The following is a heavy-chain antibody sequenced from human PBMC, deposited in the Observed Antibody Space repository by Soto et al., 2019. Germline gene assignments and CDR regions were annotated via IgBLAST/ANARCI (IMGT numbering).Heavy chain of an antibody. J-gene: IGHJ6*02. CDR1: GDSVSNGNSY. CDR3: ARGGAYYYYYGMDV. CDR2: TYYSGST. Sequence: QVQLQELGPGLVKPSETLSLTCTVSGDSVSNGNSYWSWIRQPPGKGLEWIGYTYYSGSTNYNPSLKSRVTISVDTSKNQFSLRLSSVTAADTAVYYCARGGAYYYYYGMDVWGQGTTVTVSS. V-gene: IGHV4-61*01.